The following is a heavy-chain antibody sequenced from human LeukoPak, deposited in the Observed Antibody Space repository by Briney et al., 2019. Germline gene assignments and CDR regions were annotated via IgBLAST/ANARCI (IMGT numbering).Heavy chain of an antibody. J-gene: IGHJ5*02. CDR2: ISTTSSYT. Sequence: GGSLRLSCAASGFTFSDYYVSWIRQAPGKGLEWLSHISTTSSYTNYADSVKGRFTISRDNSKNTLYLQMNSLRAAEDTAVHYCAKVGGSFDYNWFDPWGQGTLVTVSS. CDR3: AKVGGSFDYNWFDP. V-gene: IGHV3-11*05. D-gene: IGHD1-26*01. CDR1: GFTFSDYY.